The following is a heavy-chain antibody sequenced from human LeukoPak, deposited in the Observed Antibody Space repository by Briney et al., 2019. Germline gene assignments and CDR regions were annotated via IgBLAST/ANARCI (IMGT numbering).Heavy chain of an antibody. D-gene: IGHD2/OR15-2a*01. J-gene: IGHJ6*04. CDR1: GFTFSSYA. V-gene: IGHV3-23*01. Sequence: PGGSLRLSCAASGFTFSSYAMSWVRQAPGKGLEWVSAISGSGGSTYNADSVKGRFTISRANSKNTLYLQMNSLRAEDTAVYYCAKGVVSDKYFDYYYGMDVWGKGTTVTVSS. CDR3: AKGVVSDKYFDYYYGMDV. CDR2: ISGSGGST.